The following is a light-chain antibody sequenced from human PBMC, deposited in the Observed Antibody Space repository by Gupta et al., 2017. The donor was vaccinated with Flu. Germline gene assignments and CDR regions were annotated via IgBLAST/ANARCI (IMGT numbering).Light chain of an antibody. CDR3: QSYDSSNPWV. J-gene: IGLJ3*02. CDR1: SGSIYSNY. CDR2: EDN. Sequence: NFMLTQPHSESEAPGKTVTIYCTRSSGSIYSNYVQWYQQRPGSSPTTVIYEDNQRPSGVPDRFSGSNDSSSNSASLTISGLKTEDEADYYCQSYDSSNPWVFGGGTKLTVL. V-gene: IGLV6-57*01.